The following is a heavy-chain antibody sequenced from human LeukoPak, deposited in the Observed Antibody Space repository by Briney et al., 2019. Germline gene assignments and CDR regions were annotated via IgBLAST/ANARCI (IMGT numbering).Heavy chain of an antibody. Sequence: ASVKVSCKASGYTFTGYSINWVRQAPGQGLEWMGWINIYTGNPTYAQGFTGRFVFSLDTSVSTAYLQISSLKAEDTAVYYCARAYSYGPANFDYWGQGTLVTVSS. CDR2: INIYTGNP. J-gene: IGHJ4*02. CDR3: ARAYSYGPANFDY. D-gene: IGHD5-18*01. V-gene: IGHV7-4-1*02. CDR1: GYTFTGYS.